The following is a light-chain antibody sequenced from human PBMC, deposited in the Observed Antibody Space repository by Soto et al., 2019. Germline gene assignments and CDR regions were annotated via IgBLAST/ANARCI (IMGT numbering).Light chain of an antibody. V-gene: IGKV3-20*01. Sequence: VLTQSPTTLSVSPGEGATLSCRASQSVSINLAWYQQKPGQAPRLLIYGASTRATGVPDRFSGSGSGTDFTLNISRLEPEDFAVYYCQQYGDSPITFGQGTRLEVK. CDR3: QQYGDSPIT. CDR2: GAS. J-gene: IGKJ5*01. CDR1: QSVSIN.